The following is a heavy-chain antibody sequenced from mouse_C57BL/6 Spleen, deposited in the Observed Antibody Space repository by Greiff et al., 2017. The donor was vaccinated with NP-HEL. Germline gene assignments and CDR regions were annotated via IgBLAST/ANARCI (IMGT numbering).Heavy chain of an antibody. D-gene: IGHD1-1*01. CDR3: ARKGGLLRFAWFAY. CDR1: GFSLTSYG. J-gene: IGHJ3*01. CDR2: IWSGGST. V-gene: IGHV2-2*01. Sequence: VQLQQSGPGLVQPSQSLSITCTVSGFSLTSYGVHWVRQSPGKGLEWLGVIWSGGSTDYNAAFISRLSISKDNSKSQVFFKMTSLQADDTAIYYCARKGGLLRFAWFAYWGQGTLVTVSA.